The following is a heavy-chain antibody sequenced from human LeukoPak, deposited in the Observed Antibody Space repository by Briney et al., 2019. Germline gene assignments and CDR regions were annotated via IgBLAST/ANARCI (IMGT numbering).Heavy chain of an antibody. J-gene: IGHJ4*02. CDR1: GGSFSGYY. CDR3: ARLYDSSGYYYGEAYYFDY. V-gene: IGHV4-34*01. D-gene: IGHD3-22*01. CDR2: INHSGST. Sequence: SETLSLTCAVYGGSFSGYYWSWIRQPPGKGLEWIGEINHSGSTNYNPSLKSRVTISVDTSKNQFSLKLSSVTAADTAVYYCARLYDSSGYYYGEAYYFDYWGQGTLVTVSS.